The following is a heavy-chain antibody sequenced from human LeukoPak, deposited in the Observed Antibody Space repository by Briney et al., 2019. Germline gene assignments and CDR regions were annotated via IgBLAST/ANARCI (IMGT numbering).Heavy chain of an antibody. CDR3: ARGRQLWYPPYYYYGMDV. CDR1: GFTFSSYD. CDR2: IGTAGDT. V-gene: IGHV3-13*01. D-gene: IGHD5-18*01. J-gene: IGHJ6*02. Sequence: GGSLRLSCAASGFTFSSYDMHWVRHATGKGLEWVSAIGTAGDTYYPGSVKGRFTISRENAKNSLYLQMNSLRAGDTAVYYCARGRQLWYPPYYYYGMDVWGQGTTVTVSS.